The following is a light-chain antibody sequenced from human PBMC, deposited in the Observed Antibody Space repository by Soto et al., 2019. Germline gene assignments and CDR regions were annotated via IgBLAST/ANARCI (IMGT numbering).Light chain of an antibody. Sequence: VLTQSPASLSVSPGQTATLSCRASQRVGINLAWYQQKPGQAPRLLIYSASTRASGIPDRFSGSGSGTDFTLTISRLEPEDFAVYYCQQYGNSPQTFGQGTKVDIK. CDR1: QRVGIN. J-gene: IGKJ1*01. CDR3: QQYGNSPQT. CDR2: SAS. V-gene: IGKV3-20*01.